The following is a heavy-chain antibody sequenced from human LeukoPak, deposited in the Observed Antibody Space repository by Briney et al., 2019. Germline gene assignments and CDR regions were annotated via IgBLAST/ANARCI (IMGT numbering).Heavy chain of an antibody. Sequence: SETLSLTCAVSGGSISSSNWWSWVRQPPGKGLEWIGEIYHSGSTNYNPSLKSRVTISVDKSKNQFSLKLSSVTAADTAVYYCARAGYSYFFHGGYFDYWGQGTLVTVSS. CDR1: GGSISSSNW. CDR3: ARAGYSYFFHGGYFDY. D-gene: IGHD5-18*01. CDR2: IYHSGST. J-gene: IGHJ4*02. V-gene: IGHV4-4*02.